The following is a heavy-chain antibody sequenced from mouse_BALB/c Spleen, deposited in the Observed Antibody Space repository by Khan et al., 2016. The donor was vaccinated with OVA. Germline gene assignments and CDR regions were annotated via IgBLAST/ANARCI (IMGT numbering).Heavy chain of an antibody. V-gene: IGHV2-6-7*01. J-gene: IGHJ4*01. D-gene: IGHD2-10*01. CDR1: GFSLTGYG. CDR2: IWGDGTT. Sequence: QVQLKESGPGLVAPSQSLSITCTVSGFSLTGYGVNWVRQPPGKGLEWLGMIWGDGTTDYNSALNSRLSISQDNSKSQVFLKMNNQQTDDTARYYCARAYYGNYREAMDYWGQGTSVTVSS. CDR3: ARAYYGNYREAMDY.